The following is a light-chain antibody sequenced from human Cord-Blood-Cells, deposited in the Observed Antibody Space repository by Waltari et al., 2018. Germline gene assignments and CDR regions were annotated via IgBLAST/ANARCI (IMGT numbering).Light chain of an antibody. CDR3: SSYTSSSTLV. J-gene: IGLJ2*01. CDR2: DVS. Sequence: QSALTQPASVSGSPGQSITISCTGTSSDVGGYNYVAWYQQHPGKAPQLMIYDVSNRPSGVSNRFSGSKSGNTASLTISGLQAEEEADYYCSSYTSSSTLVFGGGTKLTVL. CDR1: SSDVGGYNY. V-gene: IGLV2-14*01.